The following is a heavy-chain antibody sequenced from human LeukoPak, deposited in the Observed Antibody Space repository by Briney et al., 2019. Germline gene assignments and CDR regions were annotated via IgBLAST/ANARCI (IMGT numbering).Heavy chain of an antibody. CDR1: GGSLFSYY. CDR2: IYPNGIT. CDR3: ASRAYYDSSGYHPTAGYFDL. V-gene: IGHV4-4*08. Sequence: SETLSLTCTVSGGSLFSYYWNWIRQSPGKGLEWIGFIYPNGITSYNPSLMSRGSISIATSRNQFSLRLTSVTAADTAMYYCASRAYYDSSGYHPTAGYFDLWGRGTLVTVSS. D-gene: IGHD3-22*01. J-gene: IGHJ2*01.